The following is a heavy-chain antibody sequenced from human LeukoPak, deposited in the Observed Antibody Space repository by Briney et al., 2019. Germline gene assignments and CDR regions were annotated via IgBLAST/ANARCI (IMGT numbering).Heavy chain of an antibody. CDR3: ARDPQSYTGYYRMDV. CDR1: GGSINSYY. V-gene: IGHV4-59*01. Sequence: PSETLSLTCSVSGGSINSYYWTWIRQPPGKGLEWIGYIYYSGSTNYNPSLKSRVTISVDTSKNQFSLKLSSVTAADTAVYYCARDPQSYTGYYRMDVWGKGTTVTVFS. J-gene: IGHJ6*04. D-gene: IGHD2-2*02. CDR2: IYYSGST.